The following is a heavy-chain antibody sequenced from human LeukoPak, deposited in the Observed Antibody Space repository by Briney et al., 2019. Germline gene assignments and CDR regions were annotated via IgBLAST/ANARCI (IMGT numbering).Heavy chain of an antibody. CDR3: ARIRDGYNDAYDI. V-gene: IGHV1-46*01. CDR1: GYTFTNSY. J-gene: IGHJ3*02. Sequence: GASVKVSCKASGYTFTNSYIHWVRQAPGQVLEWMGLINPDGGNTNYAQNFQGRVTLTRDTSTSTVYMELSSLRSEDTAIYYCARIRDGYNDAYDIWSQGTVVTVPS. D-gene: IGHD5-24*01. CDR2: INPDGGNT.